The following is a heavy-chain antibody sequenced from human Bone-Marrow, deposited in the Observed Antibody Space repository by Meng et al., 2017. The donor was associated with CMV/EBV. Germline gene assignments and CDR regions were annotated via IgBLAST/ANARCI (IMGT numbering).Heavy chain of an antibody. CDR1: GFTFSSYS. D-gene: IGHD2-2*01. V-gene: IGHV3-21*01. CDR3: ASVGYCSSTSCSTHFYYGLDV. J-gene: IGHJ6*02. Sequence: GEPLKISCAASGFTFSSYSMNWVRQAPGKGLEWVSSISSSSSYIYYADSVKGRFTVSRDNAKNTLYLQMNSLRAEDTAVYYCASVGYCSSTSCSTHFYYGLDVWGQGTTVTVSS. CDR2: ISSSSSYI.